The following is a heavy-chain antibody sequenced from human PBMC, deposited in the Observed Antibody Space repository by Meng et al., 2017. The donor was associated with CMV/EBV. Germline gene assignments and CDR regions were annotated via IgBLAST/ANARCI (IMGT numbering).Heavy chain of an antibody. CDR1: GGSIGTYH. J-gene: IGHJ4*02. CDR3: AREEYSSSSLDY. V-gene: IGHV4-59*01. Sequence: SETLSLTCSVSGGSIGTYHWSWIRQPPGKGLEWIGYIYYSGSTNYNPSLKSRVTISVDTSKNQFSLKLSSVTAADTAVYYCAREEYSSSSLDYWGQGTLVTVSS. D-gene: IGHD6-6*01. CDR2: IYYSGST.